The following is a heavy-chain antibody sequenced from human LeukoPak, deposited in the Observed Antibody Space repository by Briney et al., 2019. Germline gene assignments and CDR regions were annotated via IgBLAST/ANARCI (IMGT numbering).Heavy chain of an antibody. V-gene: IGHV4-34*01. D-gene: IGHD2-15*01. CDR1: GGSFSGYY. CDR3: ARDRSGGRGLNAFDI. CDR2: INHSGST. Sequence: SETLSRTCAVYGGSFSGYYWSWIRQPPGKGLEWIGEINHSGSTNYNPSLKSRVTISLDTSKNQFSLKLNSVTAADTAVYYCARDRSGGRGLNAFDIWGQGTMVTVSS. J-gene: IGHJ3*02.